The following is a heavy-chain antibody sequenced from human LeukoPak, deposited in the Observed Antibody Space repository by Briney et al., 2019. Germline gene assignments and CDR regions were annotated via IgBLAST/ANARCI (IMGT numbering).Heavy chain of an antibody. J-gene: IGHJ4*02. CDR3: ARASVLLWFGELLYLDY. Sequence: ASVKVSCKASGYTFTSYYMHWVRQAPGQGLEWMGWINPNSGGTNYAQKFQGRVTMTRDTSISTAYMELSRLRSDDTAVYYCARASVLLWFGELLYLDYWGQGTLVTVSS. CDR2: INPNSGGT. V-gene: IGHV1-2*02. D-gene: IGHD3-10*01. CDR1: GYTFTSYY.